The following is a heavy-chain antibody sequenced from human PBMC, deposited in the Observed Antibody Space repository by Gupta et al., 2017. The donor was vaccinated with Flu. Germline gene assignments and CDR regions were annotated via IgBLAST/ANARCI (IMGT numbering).Heavy chain of an antibody. Sequence: QVQLVESGGGVVQPGRSLRLSCAASGFTFSSYGMHWVRQAPSKGLEWVAVIWYDGSNKYYADSVKGRFTISRDNSKNTLYLQMNSLRAEDTAVYYCARDWYSSSWYYYYGMDVWGQGTTVTVSS. CDR1: GFTFSSYG. CDR3: ARDWYSSSWYYYYGMDV. V-gene: IGHV3-33*01. CDR2: IWYDGSNK. D-gene: IGHD6-13*01. J-gene: IGHJ6*02.